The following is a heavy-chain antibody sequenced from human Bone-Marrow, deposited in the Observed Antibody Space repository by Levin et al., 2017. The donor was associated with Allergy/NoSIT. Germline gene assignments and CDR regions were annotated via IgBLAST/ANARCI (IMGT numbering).Heavy chain of an antibody. CDR2: ITNGGESM. CDR1: GFSVSNFE. D-gene: IGHD5-24*01. V-gene: IGHV3-48*03. J-gene: IGHJ4*02. Sequence: GGSLRLSCAAFGFSVSNFEMIWVRHVPGKGLEWVSSITNGGESMYYAASVRGRFAMSRDNAKNSLYLQINSLRSEDTATYYCARGWADGIHFDYWGQGSLVIVSS. CDR3: ARGWADGIHFDY.